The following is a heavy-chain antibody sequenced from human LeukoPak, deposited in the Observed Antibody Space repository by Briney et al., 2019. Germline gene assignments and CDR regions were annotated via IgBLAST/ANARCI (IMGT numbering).Heavy chain of an antibody. V-gene: IGHV3-23*01. J-gene: IGHJ4*02. CDR3: AKGKYYYDTELDY. CDR1: GFTFSSYA. D-gene: IGHD3-22*01. Sequence: GGSLRLSCAASGFTFSSYAMSWVRQAPGKGLEWVSAISGSGGSTYYADSVKRRFTISRDNSKNTLYLQMNSLRAEDTAVYYCAKGKYYYDTELDYWGQGTLVTVSS. CDR2: ISGSGGST.